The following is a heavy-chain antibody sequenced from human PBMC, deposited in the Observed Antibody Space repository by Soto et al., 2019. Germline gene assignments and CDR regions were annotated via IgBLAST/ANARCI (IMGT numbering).Heavy chain of an antibody. J-gene: IGHJ6*02. CDR2: INHSGST. V-gene: IGHV4-34*01. Sequence: PSETLSLTCAVYGGSFSGYYWSWIRQPPGKGLEWIGEINHSGSTNYNPSLKSRVTISVDTSKNQFSLKLSSVTAADTAVYYCARLRAYSSSGPGKIVYGMDVWGQGTTVTVSS. CDR3: ARLRAYSSSGPGKIVYGMDV. CDR1: GGSFSGYY. D-gene: IGHD6-13*01.